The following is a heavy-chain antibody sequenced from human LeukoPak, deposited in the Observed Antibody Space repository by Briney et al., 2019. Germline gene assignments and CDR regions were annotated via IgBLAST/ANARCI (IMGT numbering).Heavy chain of an antibody. V-gene: IGHV4-34*01. J-gene: IGHJ4*02. CDR2: INHSGNT. D-gene: IGHD6-19*01. CDR1: GGSFSGYY. CDR3: ANGYSSGWYYFDY. Sequence: PSETLSLTCAVYGGSFSGYYWSWIRRPPGKGLEWIGEINHSGNTNYNPSLKSRVTISVDTSKNQFSLKLSSVTAADTAVYYCANGYSSGWYYFDYWGQGTLVTVSS.